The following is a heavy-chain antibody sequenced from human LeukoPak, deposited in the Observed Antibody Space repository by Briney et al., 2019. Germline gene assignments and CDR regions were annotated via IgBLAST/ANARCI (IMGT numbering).Heavy chain of an antibody. Sequence: ASVKVSCKASGYTFTGYYMHWVRQAPGQGLEWMGWINPNSGGTNYAQKFQGRVTMTRDTSISTAYMELSRLRSDDTAVYYWARDSRYSSGWHFDYWGQGTLVTVSS. CDR1: GYTFTGYY. D-gene: IGHD6-19*01. CDR2: INPNSGGT. J-gene: IGHJ4*02. V-gene: IGHV1-2*02. CDR3: ARDSRYSSGWHFDY.